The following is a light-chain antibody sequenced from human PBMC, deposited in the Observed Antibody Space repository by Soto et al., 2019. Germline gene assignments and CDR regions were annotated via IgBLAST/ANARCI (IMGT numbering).Light chain of an antibody. Sequence: QTVVTPEPSLTVSPGGTVTLTCASNTGTVTNGTYPNWFQQKPGQAPRALIYSTSSKHSWTPARCSGSLLGGKAALTLSGVQPEAEAEYSCLLDFGVGDARGFGGGTKLTVL. CDR1: TGTVTNGTY. CDR2: STS. V-gene: IGLV7-43*01. CDR3: LLDFGVGDARG. J-gene: IGLJ3*02.